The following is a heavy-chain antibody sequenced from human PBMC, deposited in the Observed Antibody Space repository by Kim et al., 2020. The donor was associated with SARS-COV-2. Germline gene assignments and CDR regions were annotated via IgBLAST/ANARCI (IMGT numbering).Heavy chain of an antibody. CDR3: ARVLDDYGDYGFDY. D-gene: IGHD4-17*01. V-gene: IGHV1-2*02. J-gene: IGHJ4*02. Sequence: AQKFQGRVTMTRDTSISTAYMELSRLRSDDTAVYYCARVLDDYGDYGFDYWGQGTLVTVSS.